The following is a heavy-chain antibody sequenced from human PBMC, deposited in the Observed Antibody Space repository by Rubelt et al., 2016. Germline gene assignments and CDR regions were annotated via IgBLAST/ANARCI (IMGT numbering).Heavy chain of an antibody. D-gene: IGHD3-22*01. CDR3: AKDADYYDSSGYEPFDY. CDR2: IYSGGST. J-gene: IGHJ4*02. Sequence: VQLVESGGGVVQPGRSLRLSCAASGFTVSSNYMSWVRQAPGKGLEWVSVIYSGGSTYYADSGQGRFTISRDNSKNTLYLQMSSLRAEDTAVYYCAKDADYYDSSGYEPFDYWGQGTLVTVSS. CDR1: GFTVSSNY. V-gene: IGHV3-66*01.